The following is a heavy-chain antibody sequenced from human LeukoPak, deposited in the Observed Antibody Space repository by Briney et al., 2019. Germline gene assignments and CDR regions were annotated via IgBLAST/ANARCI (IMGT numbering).Heavy chain of an antibody. CDR1: GYTFTGYY. CDR3: ARGPYYDILTGYLGGNYYYYGMDV. Sequence: ASVKVSCKASGYTFTGYYMHWVRQAPGQGLEWMGRINPNSGGTNYAQKFQGRVTMTRDTSISTAYMELSSLRSEDTAVYYCARGPYYDILTGYLGGNYYYYGMDVWGQGTTVTVSS. D-gene: IGHD3-9*01. V-gene: IGHV1-2*06. J-gene: IGHJ6*02. CDR2: INPNSGGT.